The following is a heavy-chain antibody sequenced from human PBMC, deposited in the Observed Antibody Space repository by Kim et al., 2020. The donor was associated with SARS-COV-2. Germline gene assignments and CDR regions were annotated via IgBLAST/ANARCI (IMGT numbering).Heavy chain of an antibody. CDR3: AYSSGTYSSGYDHFDY. CDR1: GFTFSSYA. J-gene: IGHJ4*02. Sequence: GGSLRLSCAASGFTFSSYAMSWVRQAPGKGLEWVSAISGSGGSTYYADSVKGRFTISRDNSKNTLYLQMNSLRAEDTAVYYCAYSSGTYSSGYDHFDYWGQGTLVTVSS. D-gene: IGHD3-22*01. V-gene: IGHV3-23*01. CDR2: ISGSGGST.